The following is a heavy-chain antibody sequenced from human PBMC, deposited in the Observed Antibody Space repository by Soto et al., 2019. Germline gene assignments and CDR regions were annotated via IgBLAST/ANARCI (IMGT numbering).Heavy chain of an antibody. D-gene: IGHD3-3*01. J-gene: IGHJ4*02. CDR1: GGSFSGYY. CDR2: INHSGST. Sequence: SETLSLTCAAYGGSFSGYYWSWIRQPPGKGLEWIGEINHSGSTNYNPSLKSRVTISVDTSKNQFSLKLSSVTAADTAVYYCARAYPGLRSADYWGQGTLVTVSS. V-gene: IGHV4-34*01. CDR3: ARAYPGLRSADY.